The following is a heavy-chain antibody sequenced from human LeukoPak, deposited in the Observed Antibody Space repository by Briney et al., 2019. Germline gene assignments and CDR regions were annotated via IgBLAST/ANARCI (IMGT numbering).Heavy chain of an antibody. Sequence: SETLSLTCSVSIGSISSSKWWSWVRQSPVKGLEWIGEIYLYGTTNYNPSFTSRVTMSVDRSRNQFSLKLSSVTAADTAVYYCARGGFTVMQSDRYYYHYGMDVWGQGTTVTVSS. J-gene: IGHJ6*02. CDR2: IYLYGTT. CDR3: ARGGFTVMQSDRYYYHYGMDV. D-gene: IGHD4-17*01. CDR1: IGSISSSKW. V-gene: IGHV4-4*02.